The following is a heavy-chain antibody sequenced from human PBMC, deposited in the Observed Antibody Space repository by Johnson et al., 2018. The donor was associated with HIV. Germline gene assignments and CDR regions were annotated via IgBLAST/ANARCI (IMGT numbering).Heavy chain of an antibody. CDR1: GFTFDDYG. CDR2: ISYDGSDK. V-gene: IGHV3-30*03. Sequence: VQLVESGGGVARPGGSLRLSCAASGFTFDDYGMSWVRQAPAKGLEWVAVISYDGSDKYYADSLKGRFTISRDNSKNTLYLQMNSLRAEDTAVYYCTRLPSGYSRDAFDIWGQGTMVTVSS. J-gene: IGHJ3*02. CDR3: TRLPSGYSRDAFDI. D-gene: IGHD5-18*01.